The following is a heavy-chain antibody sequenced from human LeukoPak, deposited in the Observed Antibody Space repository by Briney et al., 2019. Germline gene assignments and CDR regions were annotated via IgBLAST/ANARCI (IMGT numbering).Heavy chain of an antibody. D-gene: IGHD2-2*01. V-gene: IGHV4-34*01. CDR2: IKARGDT. Sequence: SETLSLTCAVYGRSFNDYYWNWIRHPQAKGLEWIGEIKARGDTNFNPSLKKRVTISADTSKSQFSLRLTSLIAADTAVYYCARGQVSAARGYNLFDPWGQGTLVTVTS. CDR3: ARGQVSAARGYNLFDP. J-gene: IGHJ5*02. CDR1: GRSFNDYY.